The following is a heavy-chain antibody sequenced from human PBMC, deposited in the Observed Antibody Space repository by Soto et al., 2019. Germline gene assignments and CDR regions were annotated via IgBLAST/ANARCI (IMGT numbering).Heavy chain of an antibody. Sequence: QVQLVQSGAEVKKPGSSVKVSCKASGGTFSSYTISWVRQAPGQGLEWMGRIIPILGIANYAQKFQGRVKIPADKSTRKADMEPSSLRLEDKAVYYCASLRLYSYKGGGGGDYYYYGMDVWGQGTTVTVSS. CDR1: GGTFSSYT. CDR3: ASLRLYSYKGGGGGDYYYYGMDV. CDR2: IIPILGIA. J-gene: IGHJ6*02. D-gene: IGHD5-18*01. V-gene: IGHV1-69*02.